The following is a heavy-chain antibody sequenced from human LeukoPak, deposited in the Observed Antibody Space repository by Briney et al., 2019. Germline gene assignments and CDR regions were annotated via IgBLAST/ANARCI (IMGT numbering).Heavy chain of an antibody. V-gene: IGHV4-34*01. CDR1: GGSFSGYY. J-gene: IGHJ4*02. Sequence: PSETLSLTCAVYGGSFSGYYWSWIRQPPGKGLEWIGEINHSGSTNYNPSLKSRVTISVDTSKNQLSLKLSSVTAADTAVYYCARGRPHVAAAGTQVYFDYWGQGTLVTVSS. CDR2: INHSGST. D-gene: IGHD6-13*01. CDR3: ARGRPHVAAAGTQVYFDY.